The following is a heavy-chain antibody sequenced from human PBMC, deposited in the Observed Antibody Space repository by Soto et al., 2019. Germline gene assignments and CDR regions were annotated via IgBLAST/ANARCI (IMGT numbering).Heavy chain of an antibody. CDR3: ASGVGTRMDY. CDR1: GYTFTSYD. CDR2: MNPNSGNT. Sequence: QVQLVQSGAEVKKPGASVKVSCKASGYTFTSYDIDWVRQATGQGLEWMGWMNPNSGNTGYAQKFQGRVTMTRNTSISTSYIELRILLSEDTAMYYCASGVGTRMDYRCQGTLVSVSS. V-gene: IGHV1-8*01. D-gene: IGHD1-26*01. J-gene: IGHJ4*02.